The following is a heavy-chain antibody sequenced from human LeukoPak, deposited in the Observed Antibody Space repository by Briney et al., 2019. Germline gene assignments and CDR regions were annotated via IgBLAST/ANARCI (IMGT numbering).Heavy chain of an antibody. V-gene: IGHV4-30-4*01. CDR2: IYYSGST. CDR1: GGSISSGDYY. J-gene: IGHJ4*02. Sequence: SETLSLTCTVSGGSISSGDYYWSWIRQPPRKGLEWIGYIYYSGSTYYNPSLKSRVTISVDTSKNQFSLKLSSVTAADTAVYYCARAPARGCSSTSCYEGFDYWGQGTLVTVSS. CDR3: ARAPARGCSSTSCYEGFDY. D-gene: IGHD2-2*01.